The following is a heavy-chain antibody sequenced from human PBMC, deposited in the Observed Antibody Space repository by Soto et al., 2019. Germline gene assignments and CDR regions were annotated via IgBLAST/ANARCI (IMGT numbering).Heavy chain of an antibody. CDR1: GFTFSSYS. J-gene: IGHJ4*02. CDR2: ISSSSSYI. CDR3: ARDHQTYCGGDCPIDY. V-gene: IGHV3-21*01. D-gene: IGHD2-21*02. Sequence: LRLSCSASGFTFSSYSMNWVRQAAGKGLEWVSSISSSSSYIYYADSVKGRFTISRDNAKNSLYLQMNSLRAEDTAVYYCARDHQTYCGGDCPIDYWGQGTLVTVSS.